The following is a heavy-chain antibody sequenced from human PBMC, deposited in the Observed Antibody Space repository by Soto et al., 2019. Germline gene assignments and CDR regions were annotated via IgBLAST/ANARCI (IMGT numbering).Heavy chain of an antibody. D-gene: IGHD1-26*01. CDR1: GSSVTSGSYY. V-gene: IGHV4-39*01. J-gene: IGHJ2*01. CDR2: TYSSERRGNP. Sequence: SETLSLTCTVSGSSVTSGSYYWGWVRQPPGKALEWIGSTYSSERRGNPYYSPSLRSRVTISVDTSKNQFSLKLSSVTAADTAVYYCANLKWGYWYFDLWGRGSLVTVSS. CDR3: ANLKWGYWYFDL.